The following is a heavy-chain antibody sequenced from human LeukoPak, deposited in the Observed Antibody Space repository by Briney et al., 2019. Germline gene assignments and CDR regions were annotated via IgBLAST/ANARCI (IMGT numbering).Heavy chain of an antibody. CDR1: GGSISSYY. CDR2: IYYSGST. J-gene: IGHJ3*02. D-gene: IGHD2-2*01. Sequence: PSETLSLTCTVSGGSISSYYWSWIRQPPGKGLEWIGYIYYSGSTNYNPSLKSRVTISVDTSKNQFSLKLSSVTAADTAVYYCARDEYCSSTSCPNAFDIWGQGTMVTVSS. CDR3: ARDEYCSSTSCPNAFDI. V-gene: IGHV4-59*12.